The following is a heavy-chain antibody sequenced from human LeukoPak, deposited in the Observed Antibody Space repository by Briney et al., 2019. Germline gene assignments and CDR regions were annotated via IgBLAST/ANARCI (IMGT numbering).Heavy chain of an antibody. J-gene: IGHJ4*02. V-gene: IGHV3-21*01. D-gene: IGHD6-13*01. CDR2: ISSSSSYI. Sequence: GGSLRLSCAASGFTFSSYSMNWVRQAPGKGLEWVSSISSSSSYIYYADSVKGRFTISRDNAKNSLYQQMNSLRAEDTAVYYCARDFEQQLVPSFDYWGQGTLVTVSS. CDR3: ARDFEQQLVPSFDY. CDR1: GFTFSSYS.